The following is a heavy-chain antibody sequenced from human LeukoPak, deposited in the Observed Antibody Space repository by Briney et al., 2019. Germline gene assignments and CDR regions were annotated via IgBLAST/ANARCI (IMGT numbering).Heavy chain of an antibody. J-gene: IGHJ6*02. CDR3: TRGPIQLWIHNAMDV. CDR2: IRSKAYGGTI. D-gene: IGHD5-18*01. Sequence: GSLRLSCTTSGFTFGDYAMSWVRQAPGKGLEWVGFIRSKAYGGTIEYAASVKGRFTISRDDSKSIAYLQVNSLKIEDTALYYCTRGPIQLWIHNAMDVWGQGTTVTVSS. CDR1: GFTFGDYA. V-gene: IGHV3-49*04.